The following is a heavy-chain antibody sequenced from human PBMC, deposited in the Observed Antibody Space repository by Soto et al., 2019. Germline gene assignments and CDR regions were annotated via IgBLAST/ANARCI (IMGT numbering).Heavy chain of an antibody. CDR2: ISYDGSNK. Sequence: QVQLVESGGGVVQPGRSLRLSCAASGFTFSSYGMHWVRQAPGKGLEWVAVISYDGSNKYYADSVKGRFTISRDNSKNTLYLQMNSLRAEDTAVDYCAKDRVGRYGDSYYYYGMDVWGQGTTVTVSS. D-gene: IGHD4-17*01. CDR3: AKDRVGRYGDSYYYYGMDV. J-gene: IGHJ6*02. CDR1: GFTFSSYG. V-gene: IGHV3-30*18.